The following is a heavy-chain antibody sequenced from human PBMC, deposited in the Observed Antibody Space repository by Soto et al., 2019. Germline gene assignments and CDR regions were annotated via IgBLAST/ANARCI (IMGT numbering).Heavy chain of an antibody. J-gene: IGHJ4*02. CDR3: ARDRSYYYETSGYPFDY. V-gene: IGHV1-18*01. Sequence: ASVKVSCKASGYSFDRYGISWVRQAPGQRPEWMGWISADNGDTRFSQKVQGRLTLTTDTSTNTAYMDLRSLSSDDTAVYYCARDRSYYYETSGYPFDYWGQGTQVPVSS. CDR2: ISADNGDT. CDR1: GYSFDRYG. D-gene: IGHD3-22*01.